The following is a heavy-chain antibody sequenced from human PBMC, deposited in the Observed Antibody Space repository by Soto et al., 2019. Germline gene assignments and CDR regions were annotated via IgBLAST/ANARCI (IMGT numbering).Heavy chain of an antibody. CDR2: ISYDGSNK. Sequence: GGSLRLSCAASGFTFSSYGMHWVRQAPGKGLEWVAVISYDGSNKYYADSVKGRFTISRDNSKNTLYLQMNSLRAEDTAVYYCAKDYGELHDYYYGMDDWGQGTTVTVSS. CDR1: GFTFSSYG. J-gene: IGHJ6*02. D-gene: IGHD1-26*01. CDR3: AKDYGELHDYYYGMDD. V-gene: IGHV3-30*18.